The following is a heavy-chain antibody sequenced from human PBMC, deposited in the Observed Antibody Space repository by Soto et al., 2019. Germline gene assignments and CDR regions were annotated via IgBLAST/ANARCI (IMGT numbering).Heavy chain of an antibody. D-gene: IGHD1-26*01. CDR2: ISYDGSNK. CDR1: GFTFSSYG. J-gene: IGHJ3*02. Sequence: PGGSLRLSCAASGFTFSSYGMHWVRQAPGKGLEWVAVISYDGSNKYYADSVKGRFTISRDNSKNTLYLQMNSLRAEDTAVYYCAKDPMGGSGIFGAFDIWGQGTMVTVSS. CDR3: AKDPMGGSGIFGAFDI. V-gene: IGHV3-30*18.